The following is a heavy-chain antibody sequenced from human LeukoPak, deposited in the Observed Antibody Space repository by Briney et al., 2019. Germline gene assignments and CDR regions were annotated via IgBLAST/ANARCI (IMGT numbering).Heavy chain of an antibody. CDR2: IYSDNT. Sequence: GGSLRLSCAASGFTFSSYGMHWVRQAPGKGLEWVSFIYSDNTHYSDSVKGRFTISRDDSKNTLYLQMNSLRAEDTAVYYCARRAGAYSHPYDYWGQGTLVTVSS. CDR1: GFTFSSYG. V-gene: IGHV3-NL1*01. CDR3: ARRAGAYSHPYDY. J-gene: IGHJ4*02. D-gene: IGHD4/OR15-4a*01.